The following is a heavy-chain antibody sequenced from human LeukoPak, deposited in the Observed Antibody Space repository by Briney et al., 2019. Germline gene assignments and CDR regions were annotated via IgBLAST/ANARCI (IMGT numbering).Heavy chain of an antibody. J-gene: IGHJ4*02. CDR2: TYYRSKWIN. V-gene: IGHV6-1*01. CDR1: GDSVSSNSSV. Sequence: SQTLSLTCAISGDSVSSNSSVWNWIRQSPSRGLEWRGRTYYRSKWINNYAVAVKSRIIINPDTSENQFSLQLNSVTPEDTAVYYCARGDQAFDYWGQGTLVTVSS. D-gene: IGHD2-2*01. CDR3: ARGDQAFDY.